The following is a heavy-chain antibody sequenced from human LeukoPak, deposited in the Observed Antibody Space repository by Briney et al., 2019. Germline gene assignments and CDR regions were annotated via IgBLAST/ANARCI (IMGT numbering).Heavy chain of an antibody. J-gene: IGHJ2*01. CDR2: LNSDGTNT. V-gene: IGHV3-74*01. D-gene: IGHD5-12*01. CDR3: ARGGLRNWYFDL. CDR1: GFTFSSYW. Sequence: GGSLRLSCAASGFTFSSYWMHWVRQAPGKGLVWVSRLNSDGTNTYHADSVKGRVTISRDNAKNTVYLEMNSLRAEDTAVCYCARGGLRNWYFDLWGRGTLVTVSS.